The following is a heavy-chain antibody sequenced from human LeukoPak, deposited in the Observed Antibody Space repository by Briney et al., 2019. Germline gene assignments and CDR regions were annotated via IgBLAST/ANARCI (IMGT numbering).Heavy chain of an antibody. Sequence: PGGSLRLSCAASGFTVSSNYMSWVRQAPGKGLELVSVIYSGGSTYYADSVKGRFTISRDNSKNTLYLQMNSLRVEDTAVYYCARSTPERSGWYDYWGQGTLVTVSS. CDR3: ARSTPERSGWYDY. CDR1: GFTVSSNY. CDR2: IYSGGST. V-gene: IGHV3-53*01. J-gene: IGHJ4*02. D-gene: IGHD6-19*01.